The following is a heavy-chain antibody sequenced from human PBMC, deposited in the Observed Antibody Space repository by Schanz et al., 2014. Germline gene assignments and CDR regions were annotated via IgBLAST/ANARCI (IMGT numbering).Heavy chain of an antibody. CDR3: ARDRRNADLDY. J-gene: IGHJ4*02. V-gene: IGHV3-33*08. CDR1: GFTLSSYG. CDR2: INSDGTKR. D-gene: IGHD1-1*01. Sequence: VQLAESGGGLVQPGRSLRLSCAASGFTLSSYGMHWVRQAPGKGLEWVAFINSDGTKRFYADSVKSRFTISRDNAKNSLYLEMNSLRAEDTALYYCARDRRNADLDYWGQGTLVTVSS.